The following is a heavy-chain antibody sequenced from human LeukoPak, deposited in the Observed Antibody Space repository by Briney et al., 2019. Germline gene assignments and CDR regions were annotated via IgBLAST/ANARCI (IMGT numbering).Heavy chain of an antibody. V-gene: IGHV3-23*01. D-gene: IGHD3-10*01. CDR3: AKSGGLSGSGRLAMDV. CDR2: ISGIGGST. CDR1: GFTFSTYA. Sequence: KPGRSLRLSCAASGFTFSTYAMSWVRLAPGKGLEWVSGISGIGGSTYYADSVKGRFTSSRDNSNNTLYVQMNSLRVEDTAVYYCAKSGGLSGSGRLAMDVWGQGTTVTVSS. J-gene: IGHJ6*02.